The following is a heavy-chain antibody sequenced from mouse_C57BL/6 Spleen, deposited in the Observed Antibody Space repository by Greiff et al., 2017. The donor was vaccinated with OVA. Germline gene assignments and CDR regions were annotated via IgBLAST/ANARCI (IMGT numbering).Heavy chain of an antibody. CDR2: IDPEDGET. CDR3: ARYYDGYQYYFDY. V-gene: IGHV14-2*01. Sequence: VQLQQSGAELVKPGASVKLSCTASGFNIKDYYMHWVKQRTEQGLEWIGRIDPEDGETKYAPKFQGKATIPADTSSNTAYLQLSSLTSEDTAVYYCARYYDGYQYYFDYWGQGTTLTVSS. CDR1: GFNIKDYY. J-gene: IGHJ2*01. D-gene: IGHD2-3*01.